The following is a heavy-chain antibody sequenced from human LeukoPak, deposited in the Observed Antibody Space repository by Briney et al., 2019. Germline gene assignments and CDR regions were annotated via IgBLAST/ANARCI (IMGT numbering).Heavy chain of an antibody. Sequence: WGSLRLSCAASGFTFTTYWMSSVRQAPGKGLEWVANIKQDGSEKYYMDSVKGRFTISRDNAKNSLFLQMSSLRVEDTAVYYCARVAAAVPDQWGQGTLVTVSS. CDR3: ARVAAAVPDQ. CDR2: IKQDGSEK. D-gene: IGHD6-13*01. CDR1: GFTFTTYW. J-gene: IGHJ5*02. V-gene: IGHV3-7*04.